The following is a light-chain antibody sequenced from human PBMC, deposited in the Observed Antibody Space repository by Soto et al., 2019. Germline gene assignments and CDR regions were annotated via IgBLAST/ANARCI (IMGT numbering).Light chain of an antibody. CDR1: QSVSSSY. CDR3: QQYGGSPGT. Sequence: EIVLTQSPGTLSLSPGERATLSCRASQSVSSSYLAWYQQKPGQAPRLLIYDASSRAAGIPDRFSGSGSGTDVTLTITILEPEDFAVYYCQQYGGSPGTFGHGTKLEIK. J-gene: IGKJ2*01. CDR2: DAS. V-gene: IGKV3-20*01.